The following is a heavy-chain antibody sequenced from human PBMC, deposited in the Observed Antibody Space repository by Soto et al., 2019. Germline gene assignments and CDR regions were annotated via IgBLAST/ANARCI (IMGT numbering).Heavy chain of an antibody. V-gene: IGHV4-39*01. Sequence: SETLSLTCTVSGGSISSSSYYWGWIRQPPGKGLEWTGSIYYSGSTYYNPSLKSRVTISVDTSKNQFSLKLSSVTAADTAVYYCARGYCSSTSCPGIDYYGMDVWGQGTTVT. CDR1: GGSISSSSYY. D-gene: IGHD2-2*01. CDR3: ARGYCSSTSCPGIDYYGMDV. J-gene: IGHJ6*02. CDR2: IYYSGST.